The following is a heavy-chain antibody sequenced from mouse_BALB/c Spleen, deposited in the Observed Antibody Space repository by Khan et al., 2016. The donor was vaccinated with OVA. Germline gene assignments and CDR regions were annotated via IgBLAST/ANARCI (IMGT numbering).Heavy chain of an antibody. CDR3: TAFPSYYGRDWFAY. CDR1: GFNIKDYY. Sequence: VRLQQSGAELVRSGASVKLSCTASGFNIKDYYMHWVKQRPEQGLEWIGWIDPENGDTEYAPKFQGKATMTADTSSNTAYLQFSSLTSEDTAVYYCTAFPSYYGRDWFAYWGQGTLVTVS. J-gene: IGHJ3*01. V-gene: IGHV14-4*02. CDR2: IDPENGDT. D-gene: IGHD1-1*01.